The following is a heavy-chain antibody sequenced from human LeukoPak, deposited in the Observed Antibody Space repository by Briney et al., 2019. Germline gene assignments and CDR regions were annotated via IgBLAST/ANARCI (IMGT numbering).Heavy chain of an antibody. J-gene: IGHJ6*03. D-gene: IGHD3-22*01. Sequence: GGSLRLSCAASGFTFSTFAMIWVRQPPGKGLEWVSSIFPSGGEIHYADSVRGRFTISRDNSKSTLSLQMNSLRAEDTAVYYCAKDGGGYYPSYYYYMDVWGKGTTVTISS. CDR3: AKDGGGYYPSYYYYMDV. V-gene: IGHV3-23*01. CDR1: GFTFSTFA. CDR2: IFPSGGEI.